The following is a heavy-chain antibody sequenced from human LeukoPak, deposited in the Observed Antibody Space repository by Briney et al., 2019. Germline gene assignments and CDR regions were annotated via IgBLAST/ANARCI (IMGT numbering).Heavy chain of an antibody. D-gene: IGHD6-13*01. CDR2: ISYDGSNK. V-gene: IGHV3-30-3*01. CDR3: ARALFGGSRWAYYFDY. CDR1: GFTFSSYA. J-gene: IGHJ4*02. Sequence: GGSLRLSCAASGFTFSSYAMHWVRQAPGKGLEWVAVISYDGSNKYYADSVKGRFTISRDNSKNTLYLQMNSLRAEDTAVYYCARALFGGSRWAYYFDYWGQGTLVTVSS.